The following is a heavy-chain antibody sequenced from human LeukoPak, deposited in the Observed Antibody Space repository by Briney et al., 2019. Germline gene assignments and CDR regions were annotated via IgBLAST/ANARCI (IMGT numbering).Heavy chain of an antibody. CDR1: GGSFSGYY. Sequence: PSETPSLTCAVYGGSFSGYYWSWIRQPPGKGLEWIGEINHSGSTNYNPSLKSRVTISVDTSKNQFSLKLSSVTAADTAVYYCARRPGLAAAGTVLDYWGQGTLVTVSS. CDR3: ARRPGLAAAGTVLDY. CDR2: INHSGST. D-gene: IGHD6-13*01. V-gene: IGHV4-34*01. J-gene: IGHJ4*02.